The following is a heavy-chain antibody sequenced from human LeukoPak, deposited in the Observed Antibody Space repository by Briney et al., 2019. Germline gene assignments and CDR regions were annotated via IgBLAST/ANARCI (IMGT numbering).Heavy chain of an antibody. D-gene: IGHD3-9*01. V-gene: IGHV4-4*07. CDR2: IYTSRST. Sequence: SETLSLTCTVSGRSISSYYGSWIRHPAGEGLECIGRIYTSRSTNYNPPLKSRVTISVDTSKNHFSLKLSSVTAADTAVDYCARGEYYDILTGYSPGTFDYWGQGTLVTVSS. CDR1: GRSISSYY. CDR3: ARGEYYDILTGYSPGTFDY. J-gene: IGHJ4*02.